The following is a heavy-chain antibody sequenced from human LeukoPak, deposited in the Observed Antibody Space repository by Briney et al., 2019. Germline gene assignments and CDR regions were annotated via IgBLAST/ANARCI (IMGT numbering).Heavy chain of an antibody. V-gene: IGHV3-23*01. CDR2: INGGGGST. Sequence: GGSLRLSCAASGFTFSIYAMTWVRQTPGKGLEWVSAINGGGGSTYADSVKGRFTISRGNAKSTLYLQMDSLRVEDTAVYYCAKDLVTTLHWYFDVWGRGTLVTVSS. J-gene: IGHJ2*01. CDR3: AKDLVTTLHWYFDV. D-gene: IGHD4-17*01. CDR1: GFTFSIYA.